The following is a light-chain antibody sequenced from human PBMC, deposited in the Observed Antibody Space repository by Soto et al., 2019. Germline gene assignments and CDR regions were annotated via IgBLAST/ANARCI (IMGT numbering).Light chain of an antibody. CDR2: EVS. J-gene: IGLJ1*01. Sequence: QSALTQPPSASGSPGQSVTISCTVASSDVGGYNYVSWYQQHPGKAPKLMIYEVSKRPSGVPDRFSGSKSGNTASLTVSGLQAEDEADYYCSSYGGSNNYVFGTGTKVTVL. V-gene: IGLV2-8*01. CDR1: SSDVGGYNY. CDR3: SSYGGSNNYV.